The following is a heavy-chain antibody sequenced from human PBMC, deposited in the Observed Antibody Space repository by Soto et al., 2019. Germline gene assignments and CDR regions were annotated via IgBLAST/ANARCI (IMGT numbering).Heavy chain of an antibody. CDR2: IKPDGSEK. V-gene: IGHV3-7*04. Sequence: GGSLRLSCAASGFTFSSYWMSWVRQAPGKGLEWVANIKPDGSEKWYADSVKGRFTISRDNAKNSLYLQMNSLRAEDTAVYYCARGDYYDSSGPFSDAFDIWGQGTMVTVS. CDR1: GFTFSSYW. CDR3: ARGDYYDSSGPFSDAFDI. D-gene: IGHD3-22*01. J-gene: IGHJ3*02.